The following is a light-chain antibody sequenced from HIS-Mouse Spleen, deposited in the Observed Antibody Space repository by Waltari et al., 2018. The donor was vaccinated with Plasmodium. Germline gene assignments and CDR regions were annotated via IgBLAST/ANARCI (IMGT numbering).Light chain of an antibody. J-gene: IGLJ1*01. V-gene: IGLV3-1*01. Sequence: SYELTQPPSVSVSPGQTPSITCSGDHLGDKYACWYQQKPGQSPVLVIYQDSKRPSGIPERFSGSNSGNTATLTVSGTQAMDEADYYCQAWDSSTDYVFGTGTKVTVL. CDR3: QAWDSSTDYV. CDR2: QDS. CDR1: HLGDKY.